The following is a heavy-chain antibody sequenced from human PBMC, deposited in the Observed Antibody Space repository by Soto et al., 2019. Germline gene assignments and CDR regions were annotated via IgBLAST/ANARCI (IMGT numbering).Heavy chain of an antibody. CDR3: ATGLFTYCGGDCYADY. V-gene: IGHV3-30*03. J-gene: IGHJ4*02. D-gene: IGHD2-21*02. CDR2: ISYDGSNK. CDR1: GFTFSSYG. Sequence: QVQLVESGGGVVQPGRSLRLSCAASGFTFSSYGMHWVRQAPGKGLEWVAVISYDGSNKYYADSVKGRFTISRDNSKNTLYLQMNSLRAEDTAVYYCATGLFTYCGGDCYADYWGQGTLVTVSS.